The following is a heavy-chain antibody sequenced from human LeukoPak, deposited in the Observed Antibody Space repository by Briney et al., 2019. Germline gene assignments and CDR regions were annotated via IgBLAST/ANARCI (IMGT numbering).Heavy chain of an antibody. D-gene: IGHD3-16*02. CDR1: GYTFTGYY. CDR3: ARAGLSSYDAFDI. CDR2: INPNSGDT. V-gene: IGHV1-2*02. J-gene: IGHJ3*02. Sequence: GASVKVSCKASGYTFTGYYMHWVRQASGQGLEWMGWINPNSGDTNYAQKFQGRVTMTRDTSISTAYMELSRLRSDDTAVYYCARAGLSSYDAFDIWGQGTMVTVSS.